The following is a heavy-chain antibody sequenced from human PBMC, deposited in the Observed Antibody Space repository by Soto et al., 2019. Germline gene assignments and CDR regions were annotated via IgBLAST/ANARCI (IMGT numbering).Heavy chain of an antibody. CDR2: INHSGST. Sequence: SETLSLTCAVYGGSFSGYYWSWIRQPPGKGLEWIGEINHSGSTNYNPSLKSRVTISVDTSKNQFSLKLSSVTAADTAVYYCARVQGGLKSPIGWFDPWGQGTLVTVSS. J-gene: IGHJ5*02. CDR3: ARVQGGLKSPIGWFDP. CDR1: GGSFSGYY. D-gene: IGHD3-16*01. V-gene: IGHV4-34*01.